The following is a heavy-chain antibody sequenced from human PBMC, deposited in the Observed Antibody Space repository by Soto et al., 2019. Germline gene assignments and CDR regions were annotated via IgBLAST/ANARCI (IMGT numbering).Heavy chain of an antibody. J-gene: IGHJ4*02. CDR1: GGSISSGGYY. CDR3: ARGKRSNPIAAADY. V-gene: IGHV4-31*03. Sequence: QVQLQESGPGLVKPSQTLSLTCTVSGGSISSGGYYWSWIRQHPGKGLEWIGYIYYSGSTYYNPSLKSRVTISVATSKTQFSLKLSSVPAADTAVYYCARGKRSNPIAAADYWGQGTLVTVSS. D-gene: IGHD6-13*01. CDR2: IYYSGST.